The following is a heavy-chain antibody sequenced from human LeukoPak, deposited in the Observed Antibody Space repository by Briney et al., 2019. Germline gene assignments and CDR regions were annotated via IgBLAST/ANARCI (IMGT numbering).Heavy chain of an antibody. CDR2: ISAYNGNT. V-gene: IGHV1-18*01. D-gene: IGHD3-10*01. CDR3: ARVRGYYYGSGISGYFDY. J-gene: IGHJ4*02. CDR1: GYTFTSYG. Sequence: ASVKVSCKASGYTFTSYGISWVRQAPGQGLEWIGWISAYNGNTNYAQKLQGRVTMTTDTSTSTAYMELSSLRSEGTAVYYCARVRGYYYGSGISGYFDYWGQGTLVTVSS.